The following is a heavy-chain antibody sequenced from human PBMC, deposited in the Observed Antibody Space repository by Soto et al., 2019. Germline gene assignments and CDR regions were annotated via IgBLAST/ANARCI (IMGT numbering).Heavy chain of an antibody. D-gene: IGHD3-9*01. CDR2: IIPMFGIG. CDR3: ASYDIGYGMDV. V-gene: IGHV1-69*02. J-gene: IGHJ6*02. CDR1: GGTLSSYT. Sequence: QVQLVQSGAEVRKPGSSLKVSCKVSGGTLSSYTITWVRQAPGQGLEWMGRIIPMFGIGNYAQKFQGRVTITADKSTNSAYMELSSLRSEDTAVYYGASYDIGYGMDVWGQGTTVTVSS.